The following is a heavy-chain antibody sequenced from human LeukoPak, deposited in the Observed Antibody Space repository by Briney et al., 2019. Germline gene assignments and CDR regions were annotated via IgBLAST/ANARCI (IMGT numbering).Heavy chain of an antibody. CDR1: GGSISSYY. CDR3: AREGGYDDYVNAFDI. Sequence: SETLSLTCTVSGGSISSYYWSWIRQPPGKGLEWIGYIYYSGSTNYNPSLKSRVTISVDTSKNQFSLKLSSVTAADTAVYYCAREGGYDDYVNAFDIWGQGTMVTVSS. V-gene: IGHV4-59*12. CDR2: IYYSGST. J-gene: IGHJ3*02. D-gene: IGHD4-17*01.